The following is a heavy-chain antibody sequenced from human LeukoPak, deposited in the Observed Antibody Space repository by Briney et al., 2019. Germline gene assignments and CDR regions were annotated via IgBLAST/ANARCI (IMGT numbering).Heavy chain of an antibody. CDR2: INPNSGGT. CDR1: GYTFTCYY. CDR3: ARDLEGYCSGGTCYFDY. Sequence: ASVKVSCKASGYTFTCYYMHWVRQAPGQGLECMGWINPNSGGTNYAQKFQGRVTMIRDTSISTAYMELSSLRSDDTAVYYCARDLEGYCSGGTCYFDYWGQGTLVTVSS. D-gene: IGHD2-15*01. V-gene: IGHV1-2*02. J-gene: IGHJ4*02.